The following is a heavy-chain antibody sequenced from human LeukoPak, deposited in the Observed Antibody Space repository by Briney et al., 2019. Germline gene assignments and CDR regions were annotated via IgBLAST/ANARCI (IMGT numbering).Heavy chain of an antibody. Sequence: ASVKVSCKASGYTFTSYDIYWVRQATGQGLEWMGWMNPNSGYTGYPQKFQGRVTITRNTSISTAYMELSSLRSEDTAVYYCARVGEYQLPLDYWGQGTLVTVSS. CDR3: ARVGEYQLPLDY. CDR1: GYTFTSYD. V-gene: IGHV1-8*03. J-gene: IGHJ4*02. CDR2: MNPNSGYT. D-gene: IGHD2-2*01.